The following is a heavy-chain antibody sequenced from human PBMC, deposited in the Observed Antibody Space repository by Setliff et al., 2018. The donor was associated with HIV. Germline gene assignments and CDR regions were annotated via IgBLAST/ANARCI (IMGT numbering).Heavy chain of an antibody. CDR1: GGSISSHY. D-gene: IGHD3-3*01. CDR2: IYYNGST. CDR3: ARGLGYNFWSGYSPIGWFDP. Sequence: PSETLSLTCTVSGGSISSHYWSWIRQPPGKGLEWIGYIYYNGSTNYNPSLKSRVTIPVDTSKNQFSLKLSSVTAADSAVYYCARGLGYNFWSGYSPIGWFDPWGQGTLVTVSS. J-gene: IGHJ5*02. V-gene: IGHV4-59*11.